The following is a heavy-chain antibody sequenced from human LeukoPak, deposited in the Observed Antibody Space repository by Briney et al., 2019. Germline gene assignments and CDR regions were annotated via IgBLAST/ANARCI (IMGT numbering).Heavy chain of an antibody. CDR3: AKAHKYYFGSDTYYYFVY. V-gene: IGHV4-59*12. Sequence: ETLSLTCTVSIASISTYFWCWIRHPPGKGLGWIGYIYHSGTRYYAPSVKSRVTMSGDTSKSQFYLSMSSVTSADTAVYYCAKAHKYYFGSDTYYYFVYWGQRILVAVSS. J-gene: IGHJ4*02. CDR2: IYHSGTR. D-gene: IGHD3-10*01. CDR1: IASISTYF.